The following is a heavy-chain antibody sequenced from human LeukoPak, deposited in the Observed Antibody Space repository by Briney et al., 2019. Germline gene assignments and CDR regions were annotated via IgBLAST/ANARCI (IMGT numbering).Heavy chain of an antibody. J-gene: IGHJ4*02. CDR1: GGSFSGYY. CDR2: INHSGST. Sequence: SETLSLTCAVYGGSFSGYYWSWIRQPPGKGLEWIGEINHSGSTNYNPSLKSRVTISVDTSKNQFSLKLSSVTAADTAVYYCARTYYYGSGSYRAFDYWGQGTLVTVSS. D-gene: IGHD3-10*01. CDR3: ARTYYYGSGSYRAFDY. V-gene: IGHV4-34*01.